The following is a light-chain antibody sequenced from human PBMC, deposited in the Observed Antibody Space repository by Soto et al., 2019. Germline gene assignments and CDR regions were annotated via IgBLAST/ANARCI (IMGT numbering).Light chain of an antibody. CDR1: SSNIGAGYD. CDR2: GNS. J-gene: IGLJ1*01. Sequence: QSVLTQPPSVSGAPGQRVTISCTGSSSNIGAGYDVHWYQQLPGTAPKPLIYGNSNRPSGVPDRFSGSKSGTSASLAITGLQADDEADYYCQSYDSSLSAPYAFGTGTKVTVL. CDR3: QSYDSSLSAPYA. V-gene: IGLV1-40*01.